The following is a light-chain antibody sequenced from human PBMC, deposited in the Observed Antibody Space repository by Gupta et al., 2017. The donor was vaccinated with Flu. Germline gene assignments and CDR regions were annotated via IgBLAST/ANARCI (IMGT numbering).Light chain of an antibody. CDR2: YDD. CDR1: NSNVGKNS. CDR3: STWDDRLNVYV. Sequence: SNSNVGKNSVNWFRQLPGAPSTLLVYYDDIRTSGVSDRFSGSKSGTSASLAISGLLSEDEADYYCSTWDDRLNVYVFGPGTKVTVL. J-gene: IGLJ1*01. V-gene: IGLV1-36*01.